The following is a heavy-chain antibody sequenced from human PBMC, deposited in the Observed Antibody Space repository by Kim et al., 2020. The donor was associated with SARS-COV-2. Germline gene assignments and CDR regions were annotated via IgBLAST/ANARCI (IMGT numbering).Heavy chain of an antibody. CDR1: GFTFSNHA. CDR2: IGGSGGNI. D-gene: IGHD1-1*01. V-gene: IGHV3-23*01. J-gene: IGHJ4*02. Sequence: GGSLRLSCAASGFTFSNHAMSWVRQAPGKGLEWVSVIGGSGGNIYYADSVKGRFTISRDNSKNTVYLQMNSLRAEDTAVYFCAKDFFTSATTSAGALDSWGQGRLVTVSS. CDR3: AKDFFTSATTSAGALDS.